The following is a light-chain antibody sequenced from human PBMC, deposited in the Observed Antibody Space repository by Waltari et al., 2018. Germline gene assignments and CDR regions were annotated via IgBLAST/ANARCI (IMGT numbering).Light chain of an antibody. Sequence: QSALTQPASVSGSPGQSITISCTGTSSDVGGYNYVSWYQQHPGQAPRPMLHEGSKRPSGVSNRFSGSKSGNTASLTISGLQAEDEADYYCSSYTSSSRVFGTGTKVTVL. J-gene: IGLJ1*01. CDR2: EGS. CDR1: SSDVGGYNY. CDR3: SSYTSSSRV. V-gene: IGLV2-14*01.